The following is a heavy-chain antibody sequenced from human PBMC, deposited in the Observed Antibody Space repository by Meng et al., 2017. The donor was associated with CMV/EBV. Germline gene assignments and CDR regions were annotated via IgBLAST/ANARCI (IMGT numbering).Heavy chain of an antibody. CDR2: INHSGST. D-gene: IGHD3-3*01. CDR3: ARGFRDTICGVVIMYGMDV. V-gene: IGHV4-34*01. CDR1: GGSFSGYY. J-gene: IGHJ6*02. Sequence: SETLSLTCAVYGGSFSGYYWSWIRQPPGKGLEWMGEINHSGSTNYNPSLKSRVTISVDTSKNQFSLKLSSVTDADTAVYYCARGFRDTICGVVIMYGMDVWGQGTTVTVSS.